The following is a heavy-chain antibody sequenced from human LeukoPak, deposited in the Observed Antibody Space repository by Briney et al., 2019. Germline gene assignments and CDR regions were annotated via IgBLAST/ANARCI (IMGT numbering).Heavy chain of an antibody. J-gene: IGHJ4*02. CDR3: AHSQRESGDFWSGYYRGKYFDY. CDR2: IYWPDDK. CDR1: GFSLSTSGVG. Sequence: SGPTLVNPTQTLTLTCTFSGFSLSTSGVGVGWIRQPPGKALEWLALIYWPDDKRYSPSLKSRLTITKDTSKNQVVLTMTNMDPVDTATYYCAHSQRESGDFWSGYYRGKYFDYWGQGTLVTVSS. V-gene: IGHV2-5*01. D-gene: IGHD3-3*01.